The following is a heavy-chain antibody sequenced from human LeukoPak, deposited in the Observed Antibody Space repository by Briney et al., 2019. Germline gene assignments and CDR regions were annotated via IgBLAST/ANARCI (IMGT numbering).Heavy chain of an antibody. CDR1: GYTFPSYY. CDR2: FNPQGSSS. CDR3: ARGGGYCSGINCYNDYGMDA. Sequence: AAVTVSCKGSGYTFPSYYLHWVRQAPGKGLEGVARFNPQGSSSSYSQSLRGRITVARDTPPTTIYMELSSLTSEDTAVYYCARGGGYCSGINCYNDYGMDAWGQGTSVIVSS. V-gene: IGHV1-46*01. D-gene: IGHD2-15*01. J-gene: IGHJ6*02.